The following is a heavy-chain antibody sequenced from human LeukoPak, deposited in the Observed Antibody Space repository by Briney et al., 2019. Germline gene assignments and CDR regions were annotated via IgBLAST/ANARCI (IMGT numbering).Heavy chain of an antibody. CDR2: IYTSGST. CDR3: ARAVYDFWSGYYYDAFDI. J-gene: IGHJ3*02. CDR1: GGSISSYY. D-gene: IGHD3-3*01. V-gene: IGHV4-4*07. Sequence: SETLSLTCTVSGGSISSYYWSWIRQPAGKGLEWIGRIYTSGSTNYNPSLKSRVTMSVDTSKNQFSLKLSSVIAADTAVYYCARAVYDFWSGYYYDAFDIWGQGTMVTVSS.